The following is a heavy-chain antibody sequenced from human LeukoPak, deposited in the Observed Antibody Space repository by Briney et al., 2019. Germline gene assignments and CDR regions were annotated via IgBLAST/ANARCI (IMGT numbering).Heavy chain of an antibody. D-gene: IGHD5-24*01. Sequence: SGGSLRLSCAASGFTFSSYAMSWVRQARGKGLEWVSAISGSGGSTYYADSVKGRFTISRDNSKNTLYLQMNSLRAEDTAVYYCAKDRDGYNYDFDYWGQGTLVTVSS. CDR1: GFTFSSYA. J-gene: IGHJ4*02. V-gene: IGHV3-23*01. CDR2: ISGSGGST. CDR3: AKDRDGYNYDFDY.